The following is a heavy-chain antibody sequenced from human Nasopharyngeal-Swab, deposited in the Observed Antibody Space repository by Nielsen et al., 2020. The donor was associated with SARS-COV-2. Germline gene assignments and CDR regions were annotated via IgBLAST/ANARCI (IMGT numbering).Heavy chain of an antibody. J-gene: IGHJ4*02. V-gene: IGHV3-7*01. Sequence: GESLKISCAASGFTFSSYWMTWVRQAPGKGLEWVANIKQDGSEKYYVDSVKGRFTISRDNAKNSLYLQMNSLRAEDTAVYYCARDQAADDYWGQGTLVTVSS. CDR3: ARDQAADDY. D-gene: IGHD6-13*01. CDR2: IKQDGSEK. CDR1: GFTFSSYW.